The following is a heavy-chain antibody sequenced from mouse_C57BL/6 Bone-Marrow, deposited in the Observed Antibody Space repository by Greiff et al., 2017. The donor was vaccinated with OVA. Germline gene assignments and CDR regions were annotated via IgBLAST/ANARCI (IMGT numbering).Heavy chain of an antibody. Sequence: SGPELVKPGASVKMSCKASGYTFTDYNMHWVKQSHGKSLEWIGNINPKNGGTSYNQKLKGKATLTVNKSSSTAYMELRSLTSEDSAVYYCARWVITTVVATYDAMDYWGQGTSVTVSS. CDR3: ARWVITTVVATYDAMDY. CDR1: GYTFTDYN. CDR2: INPKNGGT. J-gene: IGHJ4*01. V-gene: IGHV1-22*01. D-gene: IGHD1-1*01.